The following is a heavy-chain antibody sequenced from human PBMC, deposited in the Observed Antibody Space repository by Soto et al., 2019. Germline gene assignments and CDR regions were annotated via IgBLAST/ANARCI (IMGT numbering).Heavy chain of an antibody. D-gene: IGHD2-2*01. CDR3: ARRTTRAFDI. CDR2: IYYSGST. Sequence: LETLSLRWTVAGGSIGSYCGSWIRQPPGKGLEWIGYIYYSGSTNXNPSLKSRVTISVDTSKNQFALKLSSVTAADTAVYYCARRTTRAFDIWGQGTMVTVTS. J-gene: IGHJ3*02. CDR1: GGSIGSYC. V-gene: IGHV4-59*01.